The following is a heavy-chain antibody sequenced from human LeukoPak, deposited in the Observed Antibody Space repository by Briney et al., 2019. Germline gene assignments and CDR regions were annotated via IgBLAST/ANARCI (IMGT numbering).Heavy chain of an antibody. Sequence: GGSLRLSCAASGFTFSSYGMHWVRQAPGKGLEWVAVIWYDGSNKYYADSVKGRFTISRDNSKNTLYLQMNSLRAEATAVYYCAKGMYDYVWGSYEPAFDYWGQGTLVTVSS. CDR1: GFTFSSYG. D-gene: IGHD3-16*01. CDR2: IWYDGSNK. J-gene: IGHJ4*02. V-gene: IGHV3-33*06. CDR3: AKGMYDYVWGSYEPAFDY.